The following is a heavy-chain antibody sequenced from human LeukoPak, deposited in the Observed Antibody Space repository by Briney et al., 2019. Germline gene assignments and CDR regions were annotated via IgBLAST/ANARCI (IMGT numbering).Heavy chain of an antibody. J-gene: IGHJ4*02. CDR3: APIGSGPDGY. V-gene: IGHV3-48*03. Sequence: GGSLRLSCAASGFTFSSYEMNWVRQAPGKGLEWVSYISSSGSTIYYADSAKGRFTISRDNAKNSLYLQMNSLRAEDTAVYYCAPIGSGPDGYWGQGTLVTVSS. CDR1: GFTFSSYE. CDR2: ISSSGSTI. D-gene: IGHD6-25*01.